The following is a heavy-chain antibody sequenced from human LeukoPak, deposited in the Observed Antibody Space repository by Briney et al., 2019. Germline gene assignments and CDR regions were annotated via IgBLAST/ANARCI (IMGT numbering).Heavy chain of an antibody. D-gene: IGHD3-10*01. J-gene: IGHJ4*02. CDR2: IKQDGSEK. CDR1: GFTFSSYW. CDR3: TGGHFGEGY. V-gene: IGHV3-7*03. Sequence: TGGSLRLSCAASGFTFSSYWMSWVRQAPGKGLEWVANIKQDGSEKYYVDSVKGRFTISRDNAKNSLYLQMNSLKTEDTGVYYCTGGHFGEGYWGQGTLVTVSS.